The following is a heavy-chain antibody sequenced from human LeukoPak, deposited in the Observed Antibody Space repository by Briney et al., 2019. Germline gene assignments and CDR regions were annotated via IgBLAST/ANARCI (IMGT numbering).Heavy chain of an antibody. J-gene: IGHJ4*02. CDR1: GFTVSSNY. CDR3: ARDIDSSSSHFDY. CDR2: IYSGGST. V-gene: IGHV3-66*02. D-gene: IGHD6-6*01. Sequence: GGSLRLSCAASGFTVSSNYMSWVRQAPGKGLEWVSVIYSGGSTYYADSVKGRFTISRDNSKNTLYLQMNSLRAEDTAVYYCARDIDSSSSHFDYWGQGALVTVSS.